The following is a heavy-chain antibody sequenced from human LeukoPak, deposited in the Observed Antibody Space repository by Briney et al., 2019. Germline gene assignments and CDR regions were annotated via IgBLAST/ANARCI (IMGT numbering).Heavy chain of an antibody. CDR2: INHSGST. V-gene: IGHV4-34*01. CDR3: ARGASSTVVVPAAIKSSHFGY. CDR1: GGSFSGYY. J-gene: IGHJ4*02. Sequence: SETLSLTCAVYGGSFSGYYWSWIRQPPGKGLEWIGEINHSGSTNYNPSLKSRVTISVDTSKNQFSLELSSVTAADTAVYYCARGASSTVVVPAAIKSSHFGYWGQGTLVTVSS. D-gene: IGHD2-2*01.